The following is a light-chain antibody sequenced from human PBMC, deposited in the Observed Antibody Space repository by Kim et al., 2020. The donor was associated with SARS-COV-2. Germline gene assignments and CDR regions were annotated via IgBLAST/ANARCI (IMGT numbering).Light chain of an antibody. V-gene: IGLV2-14*03. Sequence: GQSITISCTGTSNDVGAYNFVSWYQQHSGKAPTLMIYGVNKRPSGVSNRFSGSKSGNTASLAISGLQAEDEADYYCSSYSTSDSWVFGGGTKVTVL. J-gene: IGLJ3*02. CDR3: SSYSTSDSWV. CDR1: SNDVGAYNF. CDR2: GVN.